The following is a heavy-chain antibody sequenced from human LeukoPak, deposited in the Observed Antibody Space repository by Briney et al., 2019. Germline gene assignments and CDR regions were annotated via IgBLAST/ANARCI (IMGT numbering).Heavy chain of an antibody. Sequence: GASVKVSCKASGYTFTGYYMHWVRQAPGQGLEWTGWINPNSGGTHYAQKFQGRVTMTRDTSISTAYMELSTLRSDDTAVYYCATSSGYYVGYIQYWGQGTLVTVSS. D-gene: IGHD3-22*01. CDR3: ATSSGYYVGYIQY. J-gene: IGHJ1*01. CDR2: INPNSGGT. V-gene: IGHV1-2*02. CDR1: GYTFTGYY.